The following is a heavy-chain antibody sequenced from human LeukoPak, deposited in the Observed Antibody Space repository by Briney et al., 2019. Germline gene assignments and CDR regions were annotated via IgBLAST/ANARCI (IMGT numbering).Heavy chain of an antibody. D-gene: IGHD5-24*01. CDR1: GYTFTSYG. V-gene: IGHV1-18*01. J-gene: IGHJ4*02. CDR2: ISAYNGNT. Sequence: ASVKVSCKASGYTFTSYGISWVRQAPGQGLEWMGWISAYNGNTNYAQKLQGRVTMTTDTSTSTAYMELRSLRSDDTAVYYCARTGGLEMATIGLGYWGQGTLVTVSS. CDR3: ARTGGLEMATIGLGY.